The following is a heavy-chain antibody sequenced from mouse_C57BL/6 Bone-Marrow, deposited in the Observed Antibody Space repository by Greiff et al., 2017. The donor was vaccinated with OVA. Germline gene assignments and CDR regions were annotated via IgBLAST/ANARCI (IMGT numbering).Heavy chain of an antibody. CDR2: IHPGSGTT. Sequence: VQLQQSGPELVKPGASVKISCKASGYTFTDYYINWVKQRPGQGLEWIGWIHPGSGTTQYNEKFTGKATLTVDTSSITACIQLSHLTSEDSAVYSCASSYGDAMDYWGQGTSVTVSS. D-gene: IGHD1-1*02. V-gene: IGHV1-84*01. J-gene: IGHJ4*01. CDR1: GYTFTDYY. CDR3: ASSYGDAMDY.